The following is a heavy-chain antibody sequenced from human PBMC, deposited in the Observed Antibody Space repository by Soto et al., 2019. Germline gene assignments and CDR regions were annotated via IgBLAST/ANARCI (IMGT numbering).Heavy chain of an antibody. CDR1: GFPFTVDV. J-gene: IGHJ6*02. V-gene: IGHV3-30*18. D-gene: IGHD3-3*01. CDR3: ANTIFGVVYGMDV. Sequence: GALRRSCSACGFPFTVDVRHCVRQAPGKGLEWVAVISYDGSNKYYADSVKGRFTISRDNSKNTLYLQMNSLRAEDTAVYYCANTIFGVVYGMDVWGQGTTVTVSS. CDR2: ISYDGSNK.